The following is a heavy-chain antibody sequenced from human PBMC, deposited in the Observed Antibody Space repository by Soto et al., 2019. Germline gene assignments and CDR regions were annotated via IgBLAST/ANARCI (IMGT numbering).Heavy chain of an antibody. Sequence: SETLSLTCGVYGGSFNGYYWTWIRQPPGKGLEWIGEVNHSGIVNYNPSLKRRVTISVDTSKNQFSLKWRSVTAADTAVYYCARGNDYYYDSSGSYDYWGQGTLVTVSS. J-gene: IGHJ4*02. D-gene: IGHD3-22*01. CDR2: VNHSGIV. CDR3: ARGNDYYYDSSGSYDY. CDR1: GGSFNGYY. V-gene: IGHV4-34*01.